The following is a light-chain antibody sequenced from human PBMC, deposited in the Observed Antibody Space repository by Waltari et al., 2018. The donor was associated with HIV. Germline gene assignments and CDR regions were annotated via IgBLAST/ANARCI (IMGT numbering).Light chain of an antibody. CDR1: TSNVGSNF. Sequence: QSVLTQPPSASGTPGQRVTISCSGTTSNVGSNFVSWYQQLPGTAPKLLIYRDNQRPSGVPARFSVSKSGASVSLAISGLRSEDEGDYYCATWDASLDGSYVFGTGTTVSVL. CDR3: ATWDASLDGSYV. J-gene: IGLJ1*01. CDR2: RDN. V-gene: IGLV1-47*01.